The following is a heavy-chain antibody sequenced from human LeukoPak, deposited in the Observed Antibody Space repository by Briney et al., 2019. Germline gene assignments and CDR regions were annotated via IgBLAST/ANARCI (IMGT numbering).Heavy chain of an antibody. CDR1: GVTFSSYW. J-gene: IGHJ4*02. CDR2: IKQDGSEK. D-gene: IGHD4-11*01. CDR3: ARDSRVTAYGDY. V-gene: IGHV3-7*01. Sequence: PGGSLRLSCAAAGVTFSSYWMSWVRQAPGKGLEWVANIKQDGSEKYYVDSVKGRFTISRDNAKNSLYLQMNSLRAEDTAVYYCARDSRVTAYGDYWGQGTLVTVSS.